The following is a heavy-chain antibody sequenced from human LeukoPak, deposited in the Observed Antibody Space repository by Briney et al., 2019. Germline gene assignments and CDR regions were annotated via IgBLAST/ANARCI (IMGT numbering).Heavy chain of an antibody. D-gene: IGHD2-2*01. CDR1: GFTFSSYW. J-gene: IGHJ4*02. CDR3: ARVGCLRTLGYCSSFTSIDY. CDR2: ISSRSSST. V-gene: IGHV3-21*01. Sequence: SGGSLRLSCAASGFTFSSYWMSWVRQAPGKGLEWVSSISSRSSSTSYIASVKGRFTISRDNAKNSLYLQMNRLRAEDTAVYYCARVGCLRTLGYCSSFTSIDYWGRGTLVTVSS.